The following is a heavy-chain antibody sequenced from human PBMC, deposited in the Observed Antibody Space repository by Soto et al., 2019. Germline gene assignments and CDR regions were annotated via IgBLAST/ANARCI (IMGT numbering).Heavy chain of an antibody. CDR1: GGSISSTNW. D-gene: IGHD2-2*03. CDR3: AMDECGPFDY. J-gene: IGHJ4*02. Sequence: QVQLQESCPGLRKPSGTLSLTCAVSGGSISSTNWWSWVRQPPGKGLEWIGEMHHSGSTNYNPSLKSRVVIWLDKSNNRCSLMVSSVTVSDTAVYNCAMDECGPFDYWRKGTLVTVSS. V-gene: IGHV4-4*02. CDR2: MHHSGST.